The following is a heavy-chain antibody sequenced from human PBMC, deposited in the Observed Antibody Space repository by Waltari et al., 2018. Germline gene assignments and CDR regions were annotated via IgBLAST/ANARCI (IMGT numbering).Heavy chain of an antibody. D-gene: IGHD1-7*01. CDR2: ISASGHAT. CDR3: AVVLIGNYNSFFDD. CDR1: GFTFSNSA. Sequence: EVQLLESGGGLVQPGGFLRLSCAASGFTFSNSAMTWVRQAPGKGLEWVSLISASGHATYYADSVKGRFTISRDNSKNTLYLQMNSLRAEDTAVYYCAVVLIGNYNSFFDDWGQGTLVTVSS. J-gene: IGHJ4*02. V-gene: IGHV3-23*01.